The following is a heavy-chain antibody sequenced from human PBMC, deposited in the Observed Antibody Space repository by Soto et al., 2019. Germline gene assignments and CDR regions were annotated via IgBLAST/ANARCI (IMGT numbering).Heavy chain of an antibody. CDR3: AAFKFRPVWSGY. V-gene: IGHV3-11*01. D-gene: IGHD3-16*01. J-gene: IGHJ4*02. Sequence: GGSLRLSCAASGFTFNDFYMTWIRQAPGKGLEWLSYISTSGSTIFYTDSVKGRFTISRDNAKNTLYLQMNSLRPEDTALYFCAAFKFRPVWSGYWGQGTLVTVSS. CDR1: GFTFNDFY. CDR2: ISTSGSTI.